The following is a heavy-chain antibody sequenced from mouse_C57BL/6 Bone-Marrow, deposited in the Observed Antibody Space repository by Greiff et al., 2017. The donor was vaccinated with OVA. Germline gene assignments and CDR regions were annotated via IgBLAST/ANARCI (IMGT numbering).Heavy chain of an antibody. CDR3: ARGRTYYDCDDSAWFAY. V-gene: IGHV1-9*01. CDR1: GYTFTGYW. J-gene: IGHJ3*01. CDR2: ILPGSGST. Sequence: VQLQQSGAELMKPGASVKLSCKATGYTFTGYWIEWVKQRPGHGLEWIGEILPGSGSTNYNEKFKGKATFTADTSSNTAYMQLSSLTTEDSAIYYCARGRTYYDCDDSAWFAYWGQGTLVTVSA. D-gene: IGHD2-4*01.